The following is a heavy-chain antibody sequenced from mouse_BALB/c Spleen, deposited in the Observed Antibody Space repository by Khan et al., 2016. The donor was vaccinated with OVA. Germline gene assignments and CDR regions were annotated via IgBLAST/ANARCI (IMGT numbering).Heavy chain of an antibody. CDR2: ISSGSSTI. J-gene: IGHJ1*01. CDR3: ARSGGNFHWYFDV. Sequence: DMQLVESGGGLVQPGGSRKLSCAASGFTFSSFGIHWVRQAPKKGLEWVAYISSGSSTIYYVDTVKGRFTISRDNPTNTLFLQMTSLRSEDTAMYYCARSGGNFHWYFDVWGAGTSVTVSS. CDR1: GFTFSSFG. D-gene: IGHD2-1*01. V-gene: IGHV5-17*02.